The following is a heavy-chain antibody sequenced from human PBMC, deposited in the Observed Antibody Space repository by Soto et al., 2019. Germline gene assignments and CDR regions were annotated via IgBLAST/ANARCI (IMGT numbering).Heavy chain of an antibody. CDR2: IYYSGST. J-gene: IGHJ4*02. CDR1: GGSISSYY. D-gene: IGHD5-12*01. CDR3: ARVREGQMATLYYFDY. Sequence: SETLSLTCTVSGGSISSYYWSWIRQPPGKGLEWIGYIYYSGSTNYNPSLKSRVTISVDTSKNQFSLKLSSVTAADTAVYYCARVREGQMATLYYFDYWGQGTLVTVSS. V-gene: IGHV4-59*01.